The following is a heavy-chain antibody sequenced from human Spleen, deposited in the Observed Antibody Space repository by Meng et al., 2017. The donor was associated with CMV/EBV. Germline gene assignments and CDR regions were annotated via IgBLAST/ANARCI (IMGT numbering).Heavy chain of an antibody. CDR2: INPNSGGT. Sequence: SGYTVTGYYMHWVRQAPGQGLEWMGWINPNSGGTNYAQKFQGRVTMTRDTSISTAYMELSRLRSDDTAVYYCARGIRQPPKRYFDLWGRGTLVTVSS. CDR3: ARGIRQPPKRYFDL. D-gene: IGHD3-10*01. CDR1: GYTVTGYY. J-gene: IGHJ2*01. V-gene: IGHV1-2*02.